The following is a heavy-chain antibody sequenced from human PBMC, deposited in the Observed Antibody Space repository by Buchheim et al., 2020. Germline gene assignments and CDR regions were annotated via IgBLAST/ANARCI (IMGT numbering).Heavy chain of an antibody. CDR1: GGTFSSYA. V-gene: IGHV1-69*04. D-gene: IGHD2-2*01. CDR3: ARNSREDIVVVPAAYYYYYGMDV. CDR2: IIPILGIA. J-gene: IGHJ6*02. Sequence: QVQLVQSGAEVKKPGSSVKVSCKASGGTFSSYAISWVRQAPGQGLEWMGRIIPILGIANYAQKFKGRVTITADKSTSTAYMELSSLRSEDTAVYYCARNSREDIVVVPAAYYYYYGMDVWGQGTT.